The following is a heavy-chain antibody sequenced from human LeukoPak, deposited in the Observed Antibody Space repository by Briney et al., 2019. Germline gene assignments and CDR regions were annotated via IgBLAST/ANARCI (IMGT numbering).Heavy chain of an antibody. J-gene: IGHJ6*03. CDR2: ISSSGSTM. V-gene: IGHV3-48*01. CDR3: ARDQGSGWYQDYYYMDV. Sequence: GGSLRLSCAASGFTFSSHSMNWVRQAPGKGLEWVSYISSSGSTMYYADSVRGRFTISRDNAKNSLYLQMNSLRAEDTAVYYCARDQGSGWYQDYYYMDVWGKGTTVTVSS. D-gene: IGHD6-19*01. CDR1: GFTFSSHS.